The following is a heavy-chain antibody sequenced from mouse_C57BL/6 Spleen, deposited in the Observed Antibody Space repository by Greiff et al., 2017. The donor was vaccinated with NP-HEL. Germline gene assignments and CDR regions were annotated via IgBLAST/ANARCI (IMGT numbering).Heavy chain of an antibody. CDR1: GYAFTNYL. CDR2: INPGSGGT. V-gene: IGHV1-54*01. D-gene: IGHD1-1*01. J-gene: IGHJ2*01. CDR3: ARNYYGSSYPFDY. Sequence: QVQLQQSGAELVRPGTSVKVSCKASGYAFTNYLIEWVKQRPGQGLEWIGVINPGSGGTNYNEKFKGKATLTADKSSSTAYMQLSSLTSEDSAVYFCARNYYGSSYPFDYWGQGTTLTVSS.